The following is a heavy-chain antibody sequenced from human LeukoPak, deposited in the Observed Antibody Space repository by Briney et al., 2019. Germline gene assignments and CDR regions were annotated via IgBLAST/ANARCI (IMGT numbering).Heavy chain of an antibody. CDR1: DGSISSYY. Sequence: PSETLSLTCTVSDGSISSYYWSRIRQPPGKGLEWIGYIYYSGSTNYNPSLKSRVTISVDTSKNQFSLKLSSVTAADTAVYYCAREYCSSTNCYYYFDSWGQGTLVTVSS. J-gene: IGHJ4*02. V-gene: IGHV4-59*12. D-gene: IGHD2-2*01. CDR3: AREYCSSTNCYYYFDS. CDR2: IYYSGST.